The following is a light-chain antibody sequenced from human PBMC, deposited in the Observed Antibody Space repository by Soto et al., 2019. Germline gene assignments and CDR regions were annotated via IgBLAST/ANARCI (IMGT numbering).Light chain of an antibody. J-gene: IGKJ1*01. CDR1: QSVSSS. CDR3: QQYNNWWT. V-gene: IGKV3-15*01. CDR2: GAS. Sequence: EIVMTQSPATLSMSPGERATLSCRASQSVSSSLAWYQQKPGQAPRLLIYGASTRATGIPDRFSGSGSETEFTLTISSLQAEAFAIYYCQQYNNWWTFGQGTKVEIK.